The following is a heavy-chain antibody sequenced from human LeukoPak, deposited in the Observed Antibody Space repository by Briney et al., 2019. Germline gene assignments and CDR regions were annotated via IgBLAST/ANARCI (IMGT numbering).Heavy chain of an antibody. CDR3: ARDSRTVAGTWGLYYYYMDV. D-gene: IGHD6-19*01. J-gene: IGHJ6*03. CDR2: INAGNGNT. CDR1: GYTFTSYA. Sequence: ASVKVSCKASGYTFTSYAMHWVRQAPGQRLEWMGWINAGNGNTKYSQKFQGRVTITRDTSASTAYMELSSLRSEDTAVYYCARDSRTVAGTWGLYYYYMDVWGKGTTVTVSS. V-gene: IGHV1-3*01.